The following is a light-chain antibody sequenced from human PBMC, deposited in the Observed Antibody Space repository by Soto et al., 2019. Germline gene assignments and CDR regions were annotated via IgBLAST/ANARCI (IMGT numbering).Light chain of an antibody. V-gene: IGKV3-15*01. Sequence: EIVMTQSPATLSVSPGERATLSCRASQSISRNSAWFQQKPGQSPRLLIYGASTRATGIPARFSGSGSGTEFTLTITSLQSEDFSVYYCQQYNNWLPWTFGQGTKVEIK. J-gene: IGKJ1*01. CDR3: QQYNNWLPWT. CDR1: QSISRN. CDR2: GAS.